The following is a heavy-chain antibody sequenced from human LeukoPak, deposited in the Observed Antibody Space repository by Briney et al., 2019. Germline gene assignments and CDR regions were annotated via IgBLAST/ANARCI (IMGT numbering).Heavy chain of an antibody. V-gene: IGHV3-21*01. Sequence: GESLRLSCAASGFTFSSYSMNWVRQAPGKGLEWVSSISSSSSYIYYADSVKGRFTISRDNAKNSLYLQMNSLRAEDTAVYYCARDYDILTGYSHFDYWGQGTLVTVSS. J-gene: IGHJ4*02. CDR3: ARDYDILTGYSHFDY. D-gene: IGHD3-9*01. CDR2: ISSSSSYI. CDR1: GFTFSSYS.